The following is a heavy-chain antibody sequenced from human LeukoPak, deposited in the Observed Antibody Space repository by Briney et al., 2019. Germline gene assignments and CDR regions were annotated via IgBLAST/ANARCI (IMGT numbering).Heavy chain of an antibody. CDR3: ARESRGWYLDYFDY. Sequence: SETLSLTCTVSGGSISSYYWSWIRQPAGKGLEWIGRIYTSGSTNYNPSLKGRVTMSVDTSKNQFSLKLSSVTAADTAVYYCARESRGWYLDYFDYWGQGTLVTVSS. V-gene: IGHV4-4*07. D-gene: IGHD6-19*01. CDR1: GGSISSYY. CDR2: IYTSGST. J-gene: IGHJ4*02.